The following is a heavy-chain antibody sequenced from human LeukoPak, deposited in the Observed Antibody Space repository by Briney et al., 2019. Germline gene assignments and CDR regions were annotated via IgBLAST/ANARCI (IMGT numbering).Heavy chain of an antibody. CDR2: VYWDDDK. J-gene: IGHJ4*02. CDR3: AHTYRYYYNLGGYYYFNY. V-gene: IGHV2-5*02. D-gene: IGHD3-22*01. CDR1: GFSLSTDGVG. Sequence: SGPTLVQPTQTLTMTCTFSGFSLSTDGVGVGWIRQPPGKALEWLAIVYWDDDKRYSPSLKSRLTVTKDTSRNQVVLTMTNMDPVDTATYFCAHTYRYYYNLGGYYYFNYWGQGTLVTVSS.